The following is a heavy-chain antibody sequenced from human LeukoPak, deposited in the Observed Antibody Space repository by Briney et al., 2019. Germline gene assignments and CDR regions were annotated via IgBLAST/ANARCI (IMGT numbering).Heavy chain of an antibody. CDR1: GGSISSYY. V-gene: IGHV4-59*01. CDR3: ARGGVVPAAVLSY. D-gene: IGHD2-2*01. CDR2: IYYSGST. J-gene: IGHJ4*02. Sequence: SETLSLTCTVSGGSISSYYWSWIRQPPGKGLEWLGYIYYSGSTNYNPSLKRRVTISVDTSKNQFSLKLSSVTAADTAVYYCARGGVVPAAVLSYWGQGTLVTVSS.